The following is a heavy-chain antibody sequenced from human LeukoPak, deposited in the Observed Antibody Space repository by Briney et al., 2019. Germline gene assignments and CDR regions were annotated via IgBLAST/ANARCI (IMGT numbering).Heavy chain of an antibody. CDR1: GFTFSNYA. CDR2: ISNVETNT. V-gene: IGHV3-30*10. J-gene: IGHJ4*02. CDR3: ARDSTYYYASGSSGPHYFDS. Sequence: GGSLRLSCAASGFTFSNYAMHWVRQAPGKGLEWVAVISNVETNTYYTDSVKGRFTISRDNSKNTLYLQLNSLRAEDTSVYYCARDSTYYYASGSSGPHYFDSWGQGTLVTVSS. D-gene: IGHD3-10*01.